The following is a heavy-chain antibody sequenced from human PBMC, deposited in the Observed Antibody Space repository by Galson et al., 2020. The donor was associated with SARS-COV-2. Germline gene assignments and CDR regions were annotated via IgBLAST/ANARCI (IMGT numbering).Heavy chain of an antibody. CDR3: ARIHLANVVIMGYAAGGMDV. CDR2: ISTYKGNT. D-gene: IGHD2-8*01. J-gene: IGHJ6*02. V-gene: IGHV1-18*04. Sequence: ASVKVSCKASGYTFNTYGITWVRQAPGQGLEWMGWISTYKGNTDYAQKFQGRVTMTTDTSTSTAYIELRGLRSDDTAVYFCARIHLANVVIMGYAAGGMDVWGQGTTVTVSS. CDR1: GYTFNTYG.